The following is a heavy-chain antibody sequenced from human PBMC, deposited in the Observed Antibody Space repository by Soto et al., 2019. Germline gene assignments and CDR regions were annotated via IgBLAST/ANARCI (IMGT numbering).Heavy chain of an antibody. J-gene: IGHJ6*02. CDR3: ARVDCSSTSCYSPSV. CDR1: GYTFTSYG. CDR2: ISAYNGNT. Sequence: QVQLVQSGAEVKKPGASVKVSCKASGYTFTSYGISWVRQAPGQGLEWMGWISAYNGNTNYAQKLQGRVTMTTDTSTSTADMELRSLRSDDTAVYYCARVDCSSTSCYSPSVWGQGTTVTVSS. V-gene: IGHV1-18*04. D-gene: IGHD2-2*01.